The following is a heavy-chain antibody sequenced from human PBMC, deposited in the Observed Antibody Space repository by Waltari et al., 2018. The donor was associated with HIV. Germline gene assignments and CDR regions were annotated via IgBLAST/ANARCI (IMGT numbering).Heavy chain of an antibody. CDR3: ARDLYMGRGVISDY. V-gene: IGHV1-18*01. CDR1: GYNFTSSA. J-gene: IGHJ4*02. Sequence: QVQLVQSGAEVKTPGASVKVSCKASGYNFTSSAINWVRQAPGQGPEWMGWISTNNGNTNYEQKFQGRVTMTTDASTSTVYMELRSLRSDDTAIYYCARDLYMGRGVISDYWGQGTLVTVSS. D-gene: IGHD3-10*01. CDR2: ISTNNGNT.